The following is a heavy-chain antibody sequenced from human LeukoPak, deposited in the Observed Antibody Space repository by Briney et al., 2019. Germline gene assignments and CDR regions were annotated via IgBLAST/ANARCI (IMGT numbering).Heavy chain of an antibody. V-gene: IGHV3-7*03. Sequence: LGGSLRLSCAASGFTFNSYWMTWVRQAPGKGLEWVANIKQDGSEKYYVDSVKGRFTISRDNAKNSLYLQMNSLRAEDTAVYYCVRAIGAAGSYWGQGTLVTVSS. D-gene: IGHD6-13*01. CDR1: GFTFNSYW. CDR3: VRAIGAAGSY. J-gene: IGHJ4*02. CDR2: IKQDGSEK.